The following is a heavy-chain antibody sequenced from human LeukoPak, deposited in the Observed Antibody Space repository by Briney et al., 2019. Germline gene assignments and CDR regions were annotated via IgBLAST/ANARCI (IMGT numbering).Heavy chain of an antibody. D-gene: IGHD2-15*01. Sequence: SVKVSCKASGYTFTSYYMHWVRQAPGQGLEWMGIINPSGGSTSYAQKFQGRVTMTRDTSTSTVYMELSSLRSEDTAVYYCARVMVVAATDDAFDIWGQGTMVTVSS. J-gene: IGHJ3*02. CDR2: INPSGGST. V-gene: IGHV1-46*01. CDR1: GYTFTSYY. CDR3: ARVMVVAATDDAFDI.